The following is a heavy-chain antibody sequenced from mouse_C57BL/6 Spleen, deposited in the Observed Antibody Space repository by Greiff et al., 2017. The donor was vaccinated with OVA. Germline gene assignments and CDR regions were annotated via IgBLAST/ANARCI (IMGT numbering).Heavy chain of an antibody. CDR3: ARHLTGKGYFDY. J-gene: IGHJ2*01. V-gene: IGHV5-6*01. D-gene: IGHD4-1*01. CDR2: ISSGGSYT. CDR1: GFTFSSYG. Sequence: EVQGVESGGDLVKPGGSLKLSCAASGFTFSSYGMSWVRQTPDKRLEWVATISSGGSYTYYPDSVKGRFTISRDNAKNTLYLQMSSLKSEDTAMYYCARHLTGKGYFDYWGQGTTLTVSS.